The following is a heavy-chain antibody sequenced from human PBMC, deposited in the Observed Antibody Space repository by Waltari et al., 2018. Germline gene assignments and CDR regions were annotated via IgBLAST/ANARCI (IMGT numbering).Heavy chain of an antibody. CDR1: GGTFSSYA. Sequence: QVQLVQSGAEVKKPGSSVKVSCKASGGTFSSYAISWVRQAPGQGLGWMGGIIPIFGTANYAQKFQGRVTITADESTSTAYMELSSLRSEDTAVYYCARDRGLMDCTNGVCHDACDIWGQGTMVTVSS. D-gene: IGHD2-8*01. J-gene: IGHJ3*02. V-gene: IGHV1-69*01. CDR2: IIPIFGTA. CDR3: ARDRGLMDCTNGVCHDACDI.